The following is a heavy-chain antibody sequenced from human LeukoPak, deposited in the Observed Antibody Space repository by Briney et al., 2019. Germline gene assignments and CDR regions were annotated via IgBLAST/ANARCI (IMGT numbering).Heavy chain of an antibody. J-gene: IGHJ4*02. CDR1: GGSIGSYY. Sequence: PSETLSLTCTVSGGSIGSYYWSWIRQPPGKGLEWIGYIYYSGSTNYNPSLKSRVTISVDTSKNQFSLKLSSVTAADTAVYYCARDRVGPEGSFDYWGQGTLVTVSS. CDR2: IYYSGST. V-gene: IGHV4-59*01. CDR3: ARDRVGPEGSFDY. D-gene: IGHD1-26*01.